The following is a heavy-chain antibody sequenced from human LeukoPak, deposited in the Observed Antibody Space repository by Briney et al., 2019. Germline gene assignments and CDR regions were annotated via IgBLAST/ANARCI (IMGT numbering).Heavy chain of an antibody. J-gene: IGHJ6*02. CDR2: ISSSSSII. V-gene: IGHV3-48*02. CDR3: ARGGSHGMDV. D-gene: IGHD3-16*01. Sequence: GGSLRLSCAASGFTFSTYSMNWVRQAPGKGLEWVSYISSSSSIIYYADSVRGRFTISRDNAKNSLYLQMSSLRDEDTAVYYCARGGSHGMDVWGQGTTVTVSS. CDR1: GFTFSTYS.